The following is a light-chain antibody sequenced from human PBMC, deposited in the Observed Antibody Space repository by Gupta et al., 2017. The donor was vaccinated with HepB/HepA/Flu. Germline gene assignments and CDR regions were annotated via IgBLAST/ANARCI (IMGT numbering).Light chain of an antibody. Sequence: DIEMTQSPYSLSASVGDRVTHTCRASQTIRTSLNWYQLTPGKAPKLLIYGSSNLQSAVPRRFSGSGSGTDFTLTISILEPEDFATYYCQQSDSIPRTFGQGTKVEIK. V-gene: IGKV1-39*01. CDR2: GSS. CDR1: QTIRTS. J-gene: IGKJ1*01. CDR3: QQSDSIPRT.